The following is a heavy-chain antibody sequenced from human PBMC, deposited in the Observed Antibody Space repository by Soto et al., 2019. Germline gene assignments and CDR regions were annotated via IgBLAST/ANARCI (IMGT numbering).Heavy chain of an antibody. V-gene: IGHV1-3*01. D-gene: IGHD6-13*01. CDR3: GRDSWYLQGIYLDY. J-gene: IGHJ4*02. Sequence: GASVKVSCKASGDAFIDCARQWARQAPGQRPEWMGWINPANGDTRYSPNFQGRVTMTRDTSTNTVYMELSSLRSEDTAIYYCGRDSWYLQGIYLDYWGQGALVTVSS. CDR2: INPANGDT. CDR1: GDAFIDCA.